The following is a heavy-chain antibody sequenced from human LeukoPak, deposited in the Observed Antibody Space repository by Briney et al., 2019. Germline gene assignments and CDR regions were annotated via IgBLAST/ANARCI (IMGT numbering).Heavy chain of an antibody. Sequence: GGSLRLSCAASGFTFSSYAMSWVRQAPGKGLEWVSAISGSGGSTYYADSVKGRFTISRDNSKNTLYLQMNSLRAEDTAVYYCAKVTNKWFGELYGWFDPWGQGNLVTVSS. CDR1: GFTFSSYA. CDR2: ISGSGGST. J-gene: IGHJ5*02. D-gene: IGHD3-10*01. V-gene: IGHV3-23*01. CDR3: AKVTNKWFGELYGWFDP.